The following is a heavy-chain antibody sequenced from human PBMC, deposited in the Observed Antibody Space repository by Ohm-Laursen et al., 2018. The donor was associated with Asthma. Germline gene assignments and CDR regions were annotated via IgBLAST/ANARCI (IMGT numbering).Heavy chain of an antibody. J-gene: IGHJ4*02. CDR1: GFTFSSYG. CDR2: GGSYYDGGLK. D-gene: IGHD1-26*01. CDR3: ARDSGSQAAPFDY. V-gene: IGHV3-33*08. Sequence: SLRLSCSASGFTFSSYGMHWVRQAPGKGLEWVAVGGSYYDGGLKYYADSVNGRFTISRDNSKNTLYLQMNSLRAEDTAVYYCARDSGSQAAPFDYWGQGTQVTVSS.